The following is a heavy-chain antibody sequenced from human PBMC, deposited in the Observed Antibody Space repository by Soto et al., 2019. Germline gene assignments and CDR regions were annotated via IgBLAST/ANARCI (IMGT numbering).Heavy chain of an antibody. CDR1: GFTFSSYA. CDR3: ARERIVLVPAAMRSTISHAGVDYYYYGMDV. Sequence: PGGSLRLSCAASGFTFSSYAMHWVRQAPGKGLEWVAVISYDGSNKYYADSVKGRFTISRDNSKNTLYLQMNSLRAEDTAVYYCARERIVLVPAAMRSTISHAGVDYYYYGMDVWGQGTTVTVSS. CDR2: ISYDGSNK. J-gene: IGHJ6*02. D-gene: IGHD2-2*01. V-gene: IGHV3-30-3*01.